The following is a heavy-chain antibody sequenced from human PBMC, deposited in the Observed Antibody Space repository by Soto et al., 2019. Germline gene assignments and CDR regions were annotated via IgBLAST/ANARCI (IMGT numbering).Heavy chain of an antibody. CDR3: GGEFSEGGGFDF. D-gene: IGHD3-3*01. Sequence: SETLSLTCTVSGGSISSGGYYWSWIRQHPGKGLEWIWYIYCSGSTYYNPSLKSRVTIPGDASKNRFSLKLGSGTAGDTAVYYCGGEFSEGGGFDFWGQGPLVPVSS. V-gene: IGHV4-31*03. J-gene: IGHJ4*02. CDR2: IYCSGST. CDR1: GGSISSGGYY.